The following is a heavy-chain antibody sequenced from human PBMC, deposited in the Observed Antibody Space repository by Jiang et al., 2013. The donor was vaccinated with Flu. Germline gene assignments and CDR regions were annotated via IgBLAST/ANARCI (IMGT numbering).Heavy chain of an antibody. Sequence: SGAEVKKSGASVKVSCKASGYLFTDSYIHWLRQAPGQGLEWMGWINPNVGSTKYAQKFQGWVTMTRDTSINTAYMELGRLKFNDTAVYYCVRESKWESSAGRGPRKFNWFDPGARGLWSSSPQ. CDR1: GYLFTDSY. V-gene: IGHV1-2*04. J-gene: IGHJ5*02. D-gene: IGHD1-26*01. CDR3: VRESKWESSAGRGPRKFNWFDP. CDR2: INPNVGST.